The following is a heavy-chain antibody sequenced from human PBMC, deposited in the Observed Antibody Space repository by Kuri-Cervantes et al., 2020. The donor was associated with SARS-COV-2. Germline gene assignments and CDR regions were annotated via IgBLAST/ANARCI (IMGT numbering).Heavy chain of an antibody. CDR3: ARDGYSYGVYYYHYLDV. V-gene: IGHV1-2*04. CDR2: INPNSGGT. D-gene: IGHD5-18*01. Sequence: ASVKVSCKASGYTFTGYYMHWVRQAPGQGLEWMGWINPNSGGTNYAQKFQGWVTMTRDTSISTVYMELSRLRSDDTAVYYCARDGYSYGVYYYHYLDVWGKGTTVTDSS. CDR1: GYTFTGYY. J-gene: IGHJ6*03.